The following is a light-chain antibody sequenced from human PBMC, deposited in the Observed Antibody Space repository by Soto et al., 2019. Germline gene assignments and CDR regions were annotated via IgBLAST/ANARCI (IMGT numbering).Light chain of an antibody. J-gene: IGKJ5*01. V-gene: IGKV1-39*01. CDR3: QQSYTTPIT. CDR1: QSISSW. Sequence: GDRVTITCRASQSISSWLAWYQQKPGKAPKLLIYDASSLESGVPSRFSGSGSGTEFTLTISSLQSEDFATYYCQQSYTTPITFGQGTRLEIK. CDR2: DAS.